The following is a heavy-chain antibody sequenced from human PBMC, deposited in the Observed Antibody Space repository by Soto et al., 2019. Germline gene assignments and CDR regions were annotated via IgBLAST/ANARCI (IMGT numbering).Heavy chain of an antibody. CDR2: IFHSGST. CDR1: GGSISTDHW. CDR3: ARRVFPDRSGGMEI. V-gene: IGHV4-4*02. Sequence: QVQLQESGPGLVKPSGTLSLSCTVSGGSISTDHWWTWVRQSPGEGLEWIGEIFHSGSTAYTPSLKSPVTISGDRAHNLVSLNLNSVTAADTAIYFWARRVFPDRSGGMEIWGRGTTVTVSP. D-gene: IGHD3-10*01. J-gene: IGHJ6*01.